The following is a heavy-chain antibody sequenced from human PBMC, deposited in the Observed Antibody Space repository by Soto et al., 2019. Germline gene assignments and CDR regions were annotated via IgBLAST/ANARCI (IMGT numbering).Heavy chain of an antibody. CDR2: INPNSGGT. Sequence: ASVEVYCKASGYTLTGCYMHWVRQAPGQGLEWMGWINPNSGGTNYAQKFQGWVTMTRDTSISTAYMELSRLRSDDTAVYYCARGRYCSSTSCYIRPFDPWGQGTLVNLSS. CDR1: GYTLTGCY. D-gene: IGHD2-2*02. V-gene: IGHV1-2*04. CDR3: ARGRYCSSTSCYIRPFDP. J-gene: IGHJ5*02.